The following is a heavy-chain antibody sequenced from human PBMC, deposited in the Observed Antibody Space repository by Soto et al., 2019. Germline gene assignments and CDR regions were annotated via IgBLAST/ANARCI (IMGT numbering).Heavy chain of an antibody. CDR3: ARLAFGSSRSLDI. CDR1: GFAFGSHP. Sequence: GSLRVSCTGSGFAFGSHPVSWVRQAPERGLEWVSGIRDGGDLTYNAESVRGRFTISRDNCKNTLFLQMNSLRAEDTAVYYCARLAFGSSRSLDIWRQGTVVSVSS. J-gene: IGHJ3*02. D-gene: IGHD6-6*01. CDR2: IRDGGDLT. V-gene: IGHV3-23*01.